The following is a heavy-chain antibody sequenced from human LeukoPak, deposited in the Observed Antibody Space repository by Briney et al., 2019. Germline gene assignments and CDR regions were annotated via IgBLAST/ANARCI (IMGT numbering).Heavy chain of an antibody. CDR2: ISYDGSNK. CDR1: GFTFSSYA. J-gene: IGHJ4*02. D-gene: IGHD2-21*02. CDR3: ARDSYCGGDCYSYYFDY. V-gene: IGHV3-30-3*01. Sequence: GGSLRLSCAAPGFTFSSYAMHWVRQAPGKGLEWVAVISYDGSNKYYADSVKGRFTISRDNSKNTLYLQMNSLRAEDTAVYYCARDSYCGGDCYSYYFDYWGQGTLVTVSS.